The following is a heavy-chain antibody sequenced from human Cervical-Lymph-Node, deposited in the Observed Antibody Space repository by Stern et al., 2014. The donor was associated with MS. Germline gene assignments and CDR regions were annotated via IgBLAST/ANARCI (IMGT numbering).Heavy chain of an antibody. CDR1: GNPFTSYY. J-gene: IGHJ4*02. CDR2: INPIGGST. Sequence: VQLLQSGAEVTKPGASVKISCKASGNPFTSYYMHWVRQAPGQGLAWMGIINPIGGSTHYAQKFQGRVTMTRDTSTSTVYMEVSSLRSDDAAVYYCATYSSSWYPPWCWDQGTLVTVSS. V-gene: IGHV1-46*01. D-gene: IGHD6-13*01. CDR3: ATYSSSWYPPWC.